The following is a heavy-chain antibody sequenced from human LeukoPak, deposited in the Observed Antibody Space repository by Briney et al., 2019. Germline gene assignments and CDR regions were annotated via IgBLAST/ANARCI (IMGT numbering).Heavy chain of an antibody. CDR1: GYTFTSYG. V-gene: IGHV1-18*01. CDR3: ARVAKTSAYYDILTGYYLGGWPGWFDP. CDR2: ISSYNGNT. Sequence: GASVKVSCKSSGYTFTSYGISWVRQAPGQGLEWMGLISSYNGNTNYAQKLQGRVTMTTDTSTSTAYMELRSLRSDDTAVYYCARVAKTSAYYDILTGYYLGGWPGWFDPWGQGTLVTVSS. J-gene: IGHJ5*02. D-gene: IGHD3-9*01.